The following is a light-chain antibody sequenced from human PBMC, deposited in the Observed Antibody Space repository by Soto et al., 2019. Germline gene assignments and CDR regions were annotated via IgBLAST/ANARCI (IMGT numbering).Light chain of an antibody. CDR3: QQLTSPLT. J-gene: IGKJ4*01. CDR1: QSISNF. Sequence: DIQMTQSPSSLSASVGDRVTIGCRASQSISNFLNWYQQRQGQVPKLLIYAASTLHTGVPSRFSGSGSGTDFTLTISSLQPEDSATYFCQQLTSPLTFGGGTKVDI. CDR2: AAS. V-gene: IGKV1-39*01.